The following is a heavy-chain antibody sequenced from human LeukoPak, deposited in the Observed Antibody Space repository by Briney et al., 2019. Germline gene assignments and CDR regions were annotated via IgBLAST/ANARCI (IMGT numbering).Heavy chain of an antibody. Sequence: SVKVSCKASGGTFSSYANSWVRQAPGQGLEWMGGIIPIFGTANYAQKFQGRVTITADESTSTAYMELSSLRSEDTAVYYCAREVWLERRSNYFDYWGQGTLVTVSS. CDR1: GGTFSSYA. J-gene: IGHJ4*02. D-gene: IGHD5-24*01. V-gene: IGHV1-69*13. CDR2: IIPIFGTA. CDR3: AREVWLERRSNYFDY.